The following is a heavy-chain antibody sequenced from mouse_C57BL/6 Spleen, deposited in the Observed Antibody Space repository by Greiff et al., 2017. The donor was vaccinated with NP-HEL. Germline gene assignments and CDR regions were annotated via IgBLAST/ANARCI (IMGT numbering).Heavy chain of an antibody. CDR1: GYSFTDYN. CDR3: ARSISLHYYGSSYWYFDV. J-gene: IGHJ1*03. V-gene: IGHV1-39*01. CDR2: INPNYGTT. Sequence: EVQLVESGPELVKPGASVKISCKASGYSFTDYNMNWVKQSNGKSLEWIGVINPNYGTTSYNQKFKGKATLTVDQSSSTAYMQLNSLTSEDSAVYYCARSISLHYYGSSYWYFDVWGTGTTVTVSS. D-gene: IGHD1-1*01.